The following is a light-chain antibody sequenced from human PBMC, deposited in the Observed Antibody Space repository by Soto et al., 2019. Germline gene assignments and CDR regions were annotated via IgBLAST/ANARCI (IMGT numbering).Light chain of an antibody. V-gene: IGKV1-5*01. Sequence: DIQMTQSPSSLSASVLYIFTITFLSSQSISRYLNWYQQKPGKAPNLLIYVASSLQSGVPSRFSGSGSGTEFTLTISSLQPDDFATYYCQHYNSYSEAFGQGTKVDIK. J-gene: IGKJ1*01. CDR1: QSISRY. CDR2: VAS. CDR3: QHYNSYSEA.